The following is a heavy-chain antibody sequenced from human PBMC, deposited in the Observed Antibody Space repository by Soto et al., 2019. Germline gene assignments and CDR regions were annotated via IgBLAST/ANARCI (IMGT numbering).Heavy chain of an antibody. Sequence: PGGSLRLSCEGPGFTFSDYGCHWVRQAPGKGLEWVAMISYDGSDRYYRDSVQGRFTISRDDSKNTVFLQMNSLRTEDTAMYYCARSTYCNGGSCYPQYWGPGTLV. J-gene: IGHJ4*02. CDR1: GFTFSDYG. D-gene: IGHD2-15*01. V-gene: IGHV3-30*03. CDR3: ARSTYCNGGSCYPQY. CDR2: ISYDGSDR.